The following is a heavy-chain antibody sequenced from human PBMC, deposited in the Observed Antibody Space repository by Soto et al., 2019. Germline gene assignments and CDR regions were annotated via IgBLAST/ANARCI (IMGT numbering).Heavy chain of an antibody. CDR1: GFTFSSYW. CDR2: INSDGSST. CDR3: ARDGIDYYDSSGQTYYYYYGMDV. V-gene: IGHV3-74*01. D-gene: IGHD3-22*01. Sequence: HPGGSLRLSCAASGFTFSSYWMHWVRQAPGKGLVWVSRINSDGSSTSYADSVKGRFTISRDNAKNTLYLQMNSLRAEDTAVYYCARDGIDYYDSSGQTYYYYYGMDVWGQGTTVTVSS. J-gene: IGHJ6*02.